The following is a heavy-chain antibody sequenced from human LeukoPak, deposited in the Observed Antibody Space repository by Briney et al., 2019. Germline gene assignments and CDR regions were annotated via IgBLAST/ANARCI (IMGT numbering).Heavy chain of an antibody. CDR3: ARSHPVLRYFDWLEGGYYFDY. V-gene: IGHV3-21*01. CDR2: ISSSSSYI. CDR1: GFTFSSYS. Sequence: GGSLRLSCAASGFTFSSYSMNWVRQAPGKGLEWVSSISSSSSYIYYADSVKGRFTISRDNAKNSLYLQMNSLRAEDTAVYYCARSHPVLRYFDWLEGGYYFDYWGQGTLVTVSS. D-gene: IGHD3-9*01. J-gene: IGHJ4*02.